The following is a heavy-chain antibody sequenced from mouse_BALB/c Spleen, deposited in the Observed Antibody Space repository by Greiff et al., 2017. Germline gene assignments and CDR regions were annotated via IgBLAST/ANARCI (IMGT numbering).Heavy chain of an antibody. CDR1: GFTFSSFG. D-gene: IGHD2-14*01. J-gene: IGHJ2*01. CDR3: ARCRDAYDFDY. Sequence: EVHLVESGGGLVQPGGSRKLSCAASGFTFSSFGMHWVRQAPEKGLEWVAYISSGSSTIYYADTVKGRFTISRDNPKNTLFLQMTSLRSEDTAMYYCARCRDAYDFDYWGQGTTLTVSS. CDR2: ISSGSSTI. V-gene: IGHV5-17*02.